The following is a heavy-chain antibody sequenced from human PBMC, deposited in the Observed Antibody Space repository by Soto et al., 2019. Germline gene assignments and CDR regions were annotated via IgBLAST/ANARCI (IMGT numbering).Heavy chain of an antibody. CDR2: ISAYNGNT. D-gene: IGHD6-13*01. J-gene: IGHJ4*02. Sequence: QVKLVQSGAEVKKPGASVKVSCKASGYTFTSYGISWVRQAPGQGLEWMGWISAYNGNTNYAQKLQGRVTMTTDTAPSTAYMDLRSLSPDATAVDYCAREAAAGTLDYWGQGTLVTVSS. CDR3: AREAAAGTLDY. CDR1: GYTFTSYG. V-gene: IGHV1-18*01.